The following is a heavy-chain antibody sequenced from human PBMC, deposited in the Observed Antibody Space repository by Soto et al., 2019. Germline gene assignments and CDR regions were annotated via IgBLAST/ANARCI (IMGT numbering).Heavy chain of an antibody. J-gene: IGHJ3*02. CDR1: GFTFSDYY. CDR2: ISSSSSYT. Sequence: GGSLRLSCAASGFTFSDYYMSWIRQAPGKGLEWVSYISSSSSYTKYADSVRGRFTISRDNAKNSLYLRMNSLRAEDTAVYYCARHSGSYSDAFDIWGQGTMVTVSS. D-gene: IGHD1-26*01. CDR3: ARHSGSYSDAFDI. V-gene: IGHV3-11*06.